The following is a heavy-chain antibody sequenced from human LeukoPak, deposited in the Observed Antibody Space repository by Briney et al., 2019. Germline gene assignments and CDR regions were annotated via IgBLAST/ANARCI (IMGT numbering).Heavy chain of an antibody. D-gene: IGHD3-10*01. J-gene: IGHJ3*02. Sequence: PGGSLRLSCAASGFTFSSYAMSWVRQAPGEGLEWVSSTTTSGGITYYADSVKGLFTISRDNAKNTLYLQMNSLGAEDTAVYYCAKDHYVSGRYDAFDIWGQGTMVTVSS. CDR1: GFTFSSYA. CDR2: TTTSGGIT. V-gene: IGHV3-23*01. CDR3: AKDHYVSGRYDAFDI.